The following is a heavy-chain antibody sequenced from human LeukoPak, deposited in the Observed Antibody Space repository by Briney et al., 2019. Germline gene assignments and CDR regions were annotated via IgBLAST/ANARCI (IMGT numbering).Heavy chain of an antibody. V-gene: IGHV3-48*03. Sequence: GGSLRLSCAASGFTFSSYEMNWVRQAPAKGLEWVSYISSSGSIIHYADSVKGRFTISRDNAKNSLYLQMNSLRAEDTAVYYCAREATIFTDYWGQGTLVTVSS. D-gene: IGHD3-3*01. CDR2: ISSSGSII. J-gene: IGHJ4*02. CDR1: GFTFSSYE. CDR3: AREATIFTDY.